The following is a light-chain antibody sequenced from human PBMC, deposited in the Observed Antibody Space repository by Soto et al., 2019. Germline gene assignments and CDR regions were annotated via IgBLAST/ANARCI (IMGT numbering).Light chain of an antibody. CDR2: EVT. J-gene: IGLJ1*01. V-gene: IGLV2-14*01. CDR1: SGDIGSYNR. CDR3: SSYTNINTRACV. Sequence: QSALTQPASVSGSPGQSITISCTGTSGDIGSYNRVSWYQQHPGKAPKLIFYEVTDRPSGVSNRFSGSKSGNTASLTISGLQAEDEAEYYCSSYTNINTRACVFGTGTKLTVL.